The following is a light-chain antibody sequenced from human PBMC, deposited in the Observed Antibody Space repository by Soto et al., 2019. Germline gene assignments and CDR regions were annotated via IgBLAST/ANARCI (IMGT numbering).Light chain of an antibody. CDR2: WAS. J-gene: IGKJ1*01. CDR3: QQYFTSPWT. V-gene: IGKV4-1*01. CDR1: QSILDRSKNKYY. Sequence: DIVMTQSPDSLAVSLGERATFNCKSSQSILDRSKNKYYLAWYQQKSGQPPKLLIYWASLREPGVPDRFTGSGSGTDFTPTISSLQAEDVAVYYCQQYFTSPWTFGQGTKVEI.